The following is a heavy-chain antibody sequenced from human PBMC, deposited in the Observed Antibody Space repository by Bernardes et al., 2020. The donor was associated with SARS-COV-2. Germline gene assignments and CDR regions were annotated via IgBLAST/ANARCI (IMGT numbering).Heavy chain of an antibody. Sequence: GGSLRLSCAASGFTFSSYTMNWVRQAPGKGLEWVSYVDTSSSNIYYADSVKGRFTISRDNAKNSLHLQVNSLRAEDTALYYCVRGYFYGPFDYWGQGILVTVSS. J-gene: IGHJ4*02. CDR3: VRGYFYGPFDY. CDR2: VDTSSSNI. D-gene: IGHD5-18*01. CDR1: GFTFSSYT. V-gene: IGHV3-48*04.